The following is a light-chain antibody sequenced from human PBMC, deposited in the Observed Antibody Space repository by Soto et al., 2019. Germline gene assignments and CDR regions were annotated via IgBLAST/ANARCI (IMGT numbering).Light chain of an antibody. J-gene: IGKJ4*01. V-gene: IGKV3-15*01. CDR2: GAS. CDR1: QSVSSN. CDR3: HQYNNWPPVT. Sequence: EIVMTQSPATLSVSPGERATLSCRASQSVSSNLAWYQQKPGHAPRLLIYGASTRATGIPARFSGSGSGTEFTLTISSLQSEYLAVYYCHQYNNWPPVTFGGGTKVEIK.